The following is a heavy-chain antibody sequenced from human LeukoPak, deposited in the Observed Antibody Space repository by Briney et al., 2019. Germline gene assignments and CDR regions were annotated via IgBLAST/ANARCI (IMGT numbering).Heavy chain of an antibody. CDR3: ARRLGIQLKRFDY. V-gene: IGHV4-61*02. J-gene: IGHJ4*02. CDR1: GGSISSGSYY. CDR2: IYTSGST. Sequence: SETLSLTCTVSGGSISSGSYYWSWIRQPAGKGLEWIGRIYTSGSTNYNPSLKSRVTISVDTSKNQFSLKLSSVTAADTAVYYCARRLGIQLKRFDYWGQGTLVTVSS. D-gene: IGHD5-18*01.